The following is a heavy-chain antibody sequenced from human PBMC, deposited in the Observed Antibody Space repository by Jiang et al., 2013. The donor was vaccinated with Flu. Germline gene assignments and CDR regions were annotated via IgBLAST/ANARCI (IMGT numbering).Heavy chain of an antibody. Sequence: KPTQTLTLTCTFSGFSLSTSGMRVNWIRQPPGKALEWLARIDWDDDKFYSTSLKTRLTISKDTSKNQVVLTMTNMDPVDTATYYCARGGYNYGYILDYWGQGTLVTVSS. D-gene: IGHD5-18*01. V-gene: IGHV2-70*04. J-gene: IGHJ4*02. CDR3: ARGGYNYGYILDY. CDR1: GFSLSTSGMR. CDR2: IDWDDDK.